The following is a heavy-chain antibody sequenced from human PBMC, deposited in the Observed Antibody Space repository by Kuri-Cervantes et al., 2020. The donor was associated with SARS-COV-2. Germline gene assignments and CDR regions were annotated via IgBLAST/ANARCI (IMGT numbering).Heavy chain of an antibody. J-gene: IGHJ4*02. D-gene: IGHD2-21*01. Sequence: ASVKVSCKASGYTFTNYGINWVRQAPGQGLEWKGWISAYNGVTFFAHNFQGRVTMTVDASTSTAYMELRSLRSDDTAVYYCARDPCGIDCWRRLDYWGQGTLVTVSS. CDR3: ARDPCGIDCWRRLDY. CDR2: ISAYNGVT. V-gene: IGHV1-18*04. CDR1: GYTFTNYG.